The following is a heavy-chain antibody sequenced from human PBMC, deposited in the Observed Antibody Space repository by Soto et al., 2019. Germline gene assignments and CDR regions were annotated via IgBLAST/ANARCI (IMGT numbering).Heavy chain of an antibody. CDR2: ISYDGSNK. CDR3: ATTLLRLGELSWSPTAFDI. J-gene: IGHJ3*02. Sequence: PGGSLRLSCTASGFTFSSYGIHWVRQAPGKGLEWVAVISYDGSNKYYADPVKGRFTISRDNSKNTLYLQMNSLRAEDTAVYHCATTLLRLGELSWSPTAFDIWGHGTMVTVSS. D-gene: IGHD3-16*02. V-gene: IGHV3-30*03. CDR1: GFTFSSYG.